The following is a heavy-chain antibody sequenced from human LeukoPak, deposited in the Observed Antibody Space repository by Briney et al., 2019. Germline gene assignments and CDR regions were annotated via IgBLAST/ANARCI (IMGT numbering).Heavy chain of an antibody. CDR1: GFTFSGSA. CDR3: TRGSSLGYYYGMDV. D-gene: IGHD6-6*01. V-gene: IGHV3-73*01. CDR2: IRDKANNYAT. J-gene: IGHJ6*02. Sequence: GGSLRLSCAASGFTFSGSAVHWVRQASGKGLEWVGRIRDKANNYATAYAASVNGRFTISRDDSKNTAYLQMNTLKTEDTAVYYCTRGSSLGYYYGMDVWGQGTTVSVSS.